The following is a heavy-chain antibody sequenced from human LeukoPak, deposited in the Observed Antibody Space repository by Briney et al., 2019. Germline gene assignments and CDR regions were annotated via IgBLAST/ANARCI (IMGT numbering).Heavy chain of an antibody. V-gene: IGHV3-9*03. CDR1: GFTFDDYA. J-gene: IGHJ4*02. D-gene: IGHD2-15*01. Sequence: GGSLRLSCAASGFTFDDYAMHWVRQAPGKDLEWVSGISWNSGSIGYADSVKGRFTISRDNAKNSLYLQMNSLRAEDMALYYCATVGREVMAAAYYFDYWGQGTLVTVSS. CDR3: ATVGREVMAAAYYFDY. CDR2: ISWNSGSI.